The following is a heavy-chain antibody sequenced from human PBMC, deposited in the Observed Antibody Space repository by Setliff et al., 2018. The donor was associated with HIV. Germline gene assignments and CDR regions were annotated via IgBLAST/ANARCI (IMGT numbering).Heavy chain of an antibody. CDR2: INPRGGRT. J-gene: IGHJ1*01. Sequence: GASVKVSCKASGYTFTNYYMNWVRQAPGQGLEWIGSINPRGGRTKYAQKFQGRVSVTSDTSTSTVYMELTSLTSEDTAVYYCGREWGIGGGNPRCFQYWGQGTLVTVSS. V-gene: IGHV1-46*01. D-gene: IGHD2-15*01. CDR1: GYTFTNYY. CDR3: GREWGIGGGNPRCFQY.